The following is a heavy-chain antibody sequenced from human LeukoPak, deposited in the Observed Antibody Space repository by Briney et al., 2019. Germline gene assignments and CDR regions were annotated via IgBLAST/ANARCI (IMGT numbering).Heavy chain of an antibody. CDR3: ARDRITMVRGVPQDYYYGMDV. CDR2: IYYSGST. V-gene: IGHV4-31*03. Sequence: PSQTLSLTCTVSGGSISSGGYYWSWIRQHPGKGLEWIGYIYYSGSTYCNPSLKSRVTISVDTSKNQFSLKLSSVTAADTAVYYCARDRITMVRGVPQDYYYGMDVWGKGTTVTVSS. CDR1: GGSISSGGYY. D-gene: IGHD3-10*01. J-gene: IGHJ6*04.